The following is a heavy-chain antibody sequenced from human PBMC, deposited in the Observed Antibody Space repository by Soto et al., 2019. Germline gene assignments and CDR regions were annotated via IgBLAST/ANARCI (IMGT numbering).Heavy chain of an antibody. CDR3: AREGGDYDVSFDY. Sequence: GGSLRLSCAASGFTLSRYAMHWVRQAPGKGLEYVSAISSNGGSTYYANSVKGRFTISRDNSKNTLYLQMGSLRAEDMAVYYCAREGGDYDVSFDYWCQTTLVTVSS. V-gene: IGHV3-64*01. J-gene: IGHJ4*02. D-gene: IGHD4-17*01. CDR1: GFTLSRYA. CDR2: ISSNGGST.